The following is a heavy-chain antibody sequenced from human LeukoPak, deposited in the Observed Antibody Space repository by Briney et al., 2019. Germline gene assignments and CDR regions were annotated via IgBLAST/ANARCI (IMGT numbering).Heavy chain of an antibody. V-gene: IGHV1-69*13. CDR2: IIPIYGSA. Sequence: SVKVSCKASGGSLTFTSHAISWVRQAPAQGLEWMGGIIPIYGSATYAQKFQGRVTITSDESTRTVYMELSSLRPEDSAMHYCAGVFYDNSGATFDIWGQGTMVTVSS. D-gene: IGHD3-22*01. CDR1: GGSLTFTSHA. J-gene: IGHJ3*02. CDR3: AGVFYDNSGATFDI.